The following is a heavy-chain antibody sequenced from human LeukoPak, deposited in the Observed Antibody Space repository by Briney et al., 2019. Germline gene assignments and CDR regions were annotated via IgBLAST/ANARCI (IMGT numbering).Heavy chain of an antibody. CDR1: GFTVITND. CDR2: LYSDGNT. CDR3: ARGVEPLAANTLAY. V-gene: IGHV3-53*01. D-gene: IGHD1-14*01. J-gene: IGHJ4*02. Sequence: GGSLRLSCAASGFTVITNDMTWVRHAPGKGLEWVSVLYSDGNTKYADSVQGRFTISRDNSKNTLYLEMNSLSPDDTAVYYCARGVEPLAANTLAYWGQGTLVTVSS.